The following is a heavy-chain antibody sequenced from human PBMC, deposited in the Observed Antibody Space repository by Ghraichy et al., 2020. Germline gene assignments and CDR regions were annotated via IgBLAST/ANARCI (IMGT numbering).Heavy chain of an antibody. CDR1: GFSLSTSGVG. Sequence: SGPTLVKPTQTLTLTCTFSGFSLSTSGVGVGWIRQPPGKALEWLAVIYWDDDERYSPSLKSRLTITKDTSKNQVVLTMTNMDPVDTATYYCAHSSGGGNSAYFALWGRGTLVTVSS. V-gene: IGHV2-5*02. CDR3: AHSSGGGNSAYFAL. J-gene: IGHJ2*01. CDR2: IYWDDDE. D-gene: IGHD4-23*01.